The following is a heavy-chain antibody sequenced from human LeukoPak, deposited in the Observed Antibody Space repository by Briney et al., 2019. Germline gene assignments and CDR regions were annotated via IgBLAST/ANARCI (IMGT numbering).Heavy chain of an antibody. CDR1: GYTFTSYD. Sequence: ASVKVSCKASGYTFTSYDINWVRQATGQGLEWMGWMDPNSGNTGYAQKFQGRVTITRNTSISTAYMELSSLRSEDTAVYYCARGFDFRHYYYMDVWGKGTTVTVSS. D-gene: IGHD3-3*01. CDR2: MDPNSGNT. J-gene: IGHJ6*03. V-gene: IGHV1-8*02. CDR3: ARGFDFRHYYYMDV.